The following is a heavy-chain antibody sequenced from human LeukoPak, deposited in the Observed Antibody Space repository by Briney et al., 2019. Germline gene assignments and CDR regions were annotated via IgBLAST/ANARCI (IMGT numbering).Heavy chain of an antibody. V-gene: IGHV3-23*01. Sequence: GGSLRRSCAASGFTFSTYAMSWVRQAPGKGLEWVSGITGSGGSTYYADSVKGRFTISRDNSKNTLYLQMNSLRADDTAVYYCAKDSTSGYCSGGSCQGGFDYWGQGTLVTVSS. CDR2: ITGSGGST. CDR3: AKDSTSGYCSGGSCQGGFDY. J-gene: IGHJ4*02. CDR1: GFTFSTYA. D-gene: IGHD2-15*01.